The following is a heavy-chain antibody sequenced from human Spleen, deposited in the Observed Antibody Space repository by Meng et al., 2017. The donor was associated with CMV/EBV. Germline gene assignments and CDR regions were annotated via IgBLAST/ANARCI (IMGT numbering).Heavy chain of an antibody. Sequence: ASVKVSCKASGYTFTGYYMSWVRQAPGQGLEWMGWINPYSGDTNYAQRFQDRVTMTRDTSISTVYMELRRLRSDDTAVFYCARGGYAVRNPVAYWGQGTLVTVSS. CDR1: GYTFTGYY. CDR3: ARGGYAVRNPVAY. D-gene: IGHD2-2*01. V-gene: IGHV1-2*02. J-gene: IGHJ4*02. CDR2: INPYSGDT.